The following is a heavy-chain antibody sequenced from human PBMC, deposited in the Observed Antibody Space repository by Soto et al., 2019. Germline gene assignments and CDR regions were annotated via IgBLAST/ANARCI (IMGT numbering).Heavy chain of an antibody. Sequence: SETLSLTCTVSGGSISSYYWSWIRQPPGKGLEWIGYIYYSGSTNYNPSLKSRVTISVDTSKNQFSLKLSSVTAADTAVYYCARAWDAPVWFDSWGQGILVTVSS. CDR1: GGSISSYY. V-gene: IGHV4-59*12. CDR2: IYYSGST. CDR3: ARAWDAPVWFDS. J-gene: IGHJ5*01. D-gene: IGHD1-26*01.